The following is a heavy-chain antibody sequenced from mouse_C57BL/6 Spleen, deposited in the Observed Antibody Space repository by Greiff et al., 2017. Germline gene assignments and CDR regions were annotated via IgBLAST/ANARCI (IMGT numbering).Heavy chain of an antibody. V-gene: IGHV1-42*01. CDR1: GYSFTGYY. J-gene: IGHJ3*01. CDR2: INPSTGGT. Sequence: VQLQQSGPELVKPGASVKISCKASGYSFTGYYMNWVKQSPEKSLEWIGEINPSTGGTTYNQKFKAKATLTVDKSSSTAYMQLKSLASEDSAVYYCASRYDYDWFADWGQGTLVTVSA. D-gene: IGHD2-4*01. CDR3: ASRYDYDWFAD.